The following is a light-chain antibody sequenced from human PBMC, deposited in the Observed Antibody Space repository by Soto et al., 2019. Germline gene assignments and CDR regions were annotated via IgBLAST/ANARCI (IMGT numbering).Light chain of an antibody. CDR1: SSDVGSHNL. J-gene: IGLJ1*01. Sequence: QSALTEPASVSGSPGQSITISCTGTSSDVGSHNLVSWYQQPPGKAPKLMIYEGSNRPSGVSNRFSGSKSGNTASLTISGLQAEDEADYYCCSYAGSNTFVFGTGTKVTVL. V-gene: IGLV2-23*01. CDR3: CSYAGSNTFV. CDR2: EGS.